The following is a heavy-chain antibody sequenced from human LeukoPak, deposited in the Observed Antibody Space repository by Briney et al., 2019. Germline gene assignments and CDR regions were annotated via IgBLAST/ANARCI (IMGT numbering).Heavy chain of an antibody. D-gene: IGHD3-22*01. J-gene: IGHJ2*01. CDR1: GGSISSYY. CDR3: ARADDSSGYIDWYFDL. CDR2: IYYSGST. V-gene: IGHV4-59*01. Sequence: PSETLSLTRTVSGGSISSYYWSWIRQPPGKGLEWIGYIYYSGSTNYNPSLKSRVTISVDTSKNQFSLKLSSVTAADTAVYYCARADDSSGYIDWYFDLWGRGTLVTVSS.